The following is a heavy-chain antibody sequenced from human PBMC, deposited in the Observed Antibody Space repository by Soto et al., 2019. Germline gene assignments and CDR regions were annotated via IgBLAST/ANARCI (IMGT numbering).Heavy chain of an antibody. J-gene: IGHJ4*02. D-gene: IGHD5-12*01. CDR1: GFTFSSDG. Sequence: GGSLRLSCAASGFTFSSDGMHWFRQARGRGLEWVAVISYDGSNKYYADSVKGRFTISRDNSKNTLYLQMNSLRAEDTAVYYCAKERHSGYDWPPLFDYWGQGTLVTVSS. CDR3: AKERHSGYDWPPLFDY. CDR2: ISYDGSNK. V-gene: IGHV3-30*18.